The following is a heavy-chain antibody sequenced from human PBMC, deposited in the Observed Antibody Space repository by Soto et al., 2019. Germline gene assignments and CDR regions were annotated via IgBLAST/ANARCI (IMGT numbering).Heavy chain of an antibody. Sequence: SETLSLTCAVSGGSISSGGYSWSWIRQPPGKGLEWIGYIYHSGSTYYNPSLKSRVTISVDTSKNQFSLKLSSVTAADTAVYYCARADDYKSSWFDPWGQGTLVTVSS. CDR3: ARADDYKSSWFDP. CDR1: GGSISSGGYS. CDR2: IYHSGST. J-gene: IGHJ5*02. V-gene: IGHV4-61*08. D-gene: IGHD4-4*01.